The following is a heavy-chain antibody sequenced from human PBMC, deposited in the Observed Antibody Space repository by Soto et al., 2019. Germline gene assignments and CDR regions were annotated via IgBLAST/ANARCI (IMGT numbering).Heavy chain of an antibody. CDR3: AKDGRXXDYSNYGVLPYYFDY. D-gene: IGHD4-4*01. V-gene: IGHV3-9*01. J-gene: IGHJ4*02. Sequence: EVQLVESGGGLVQPGRSLRLSCAASGFTFDDYAMHWVRQAPGKGLEWVSGISWNSGSIGYADSVKGRFTISRDNAKNSLYLQMNSLRAEDTALYYCAKDGRXXDYSNYGVLPYYFDYWGQGTLVTVSS. CDR1: GFTFDDYA. CDR2: ISWNSGSI.